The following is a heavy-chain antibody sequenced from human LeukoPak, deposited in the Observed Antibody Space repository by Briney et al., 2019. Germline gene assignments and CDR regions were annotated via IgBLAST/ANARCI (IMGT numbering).Heavy chain of an antibody. D-gene: IGHD3-22*01. V-gene: IGHV4-59*12. J-gene: IGHJ3*02. CDR3: AGSRMYDSSGYFSRDAFDI. Sequence: SETLSFTCTVSGGSISSYYWSWIRQPPGKGLEWIGYIYYSGSTNYNPSLKSRVTISVDTSKNQFSLKLSSVTAADTAVYYCAGSRMYDSSGYFSRDAFDIWGQGTMVTVSS. CDR2: IYYSGST. CDR1: GGSISSYY.